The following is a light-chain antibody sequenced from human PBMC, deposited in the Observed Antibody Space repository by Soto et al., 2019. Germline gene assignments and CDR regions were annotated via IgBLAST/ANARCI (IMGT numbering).Light chain of an antibody. Sequence: EIVLTQSPGTLSLSPGERATLSCRASQSVDSSYLAWYQQKPGQAPRLLIYGASSRATGIPDRFSGSGSGTDFTLTISRLEPEDVAVFYCQWSGSSAGWTFGQGPKVDIK. CDR3: QWSGSSAGWT. CDR2: GAS. J-gene: IGKJ1*01. CDR1: QSVDSSY. V-gene: IGKV3-20*01.